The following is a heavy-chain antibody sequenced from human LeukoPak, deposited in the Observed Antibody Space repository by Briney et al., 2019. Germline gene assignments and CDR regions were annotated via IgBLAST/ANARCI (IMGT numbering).Heavy chain of an antibody. Sequence: SETLSLACTVSGGSIRTYYWSWIRQPPGKGLEWIGYIYYSGSTNYNPSLKSRVTISVDTSKNQFSLKLSSVTAADTAVYYCARGYYQVDYYGLDVCGQGTTVIVSS. J-gene: IGHJ6*02. CDR3: ARGYYQVDYYGLDV. CDR2: IYYSGST. CDR1: GGSIRTYY. D-gene: IGHD3-10*01. V-gene: IGHV4-59*13.